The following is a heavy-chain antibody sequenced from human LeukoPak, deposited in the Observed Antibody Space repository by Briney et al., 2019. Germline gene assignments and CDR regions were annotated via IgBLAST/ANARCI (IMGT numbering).Heavy chain of an antibody. J-gene: IGHJ5*02. Sequence: GGSLRLSCAASGFTFSSYAMSWVRQAPGKGLEWVSHFSGSGGITSYGDSVKGRFTISRDNSENTLYLQMNSLRAEDTAVYYCAKEGERGGSGQPNWFDRWGQGTLVTVSS. CDR2: FSGSGGIT. CDR1: GFTFSSYA. V-gene: IGHV3-23*01. D-gene: IGHD3-10*01. CDR3: AKEGERGGSGQPNWFDR.